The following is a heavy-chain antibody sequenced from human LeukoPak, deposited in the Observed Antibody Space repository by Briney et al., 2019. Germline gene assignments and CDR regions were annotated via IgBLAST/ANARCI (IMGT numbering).Heavy chain of an antibody. CDR1: GFTFSSSA. J-gene: IGHJ6*03. D-gene: IGHD5-24*01. V-gene: IGHV3-23*01. CDR3: ARDRGGWPNYYYYMDV. Sequence: GGSLRLSCAASGFTFSSSAMSWVRQAPGKGLEWVSSISGSGSGGSTYYADSVKGRFTISRDNAKNSLYLQMNSLRAEDTAVYYCARDRGGWPNYYYYMDVWGKGTTVTVSS. CDR2: ISGSGSGGST.